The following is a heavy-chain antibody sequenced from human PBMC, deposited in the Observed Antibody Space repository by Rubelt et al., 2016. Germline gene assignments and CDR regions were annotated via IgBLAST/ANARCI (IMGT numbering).Heavy chain of an antibody. CDR2: ISGSGGRT. J-gene: IGHJ4*02. CDR3: AKGGNVVVTARLYYFDY. CDR1: GFTFSSYA. V-gene: IGHV3-23*01. Sequence: EVQLLESGGGLVQPGGSLRLSCAASGFTFSSYAMSWVRQAPGKGLEWVSAISGSGGRTYYADSVKGRFTISRDNSKNTLYLQMNSLRAEDTAVYYCAKGGNVVVTARLYYFDYWGQGTLVTVSS. D-gene: IGHD2-21*02.